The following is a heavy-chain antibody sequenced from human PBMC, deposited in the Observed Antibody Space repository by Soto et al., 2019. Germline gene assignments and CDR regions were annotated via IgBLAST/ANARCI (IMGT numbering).Heavy chain of an antibody. CDR2: ISAYNGNT. Sequence: ASVKVSCKASGYTFTSYGISWGRQAPGQGLEWMGWISAYNGNTNYAQKLQGRVTMTTDTSTSTAYMELRSLRSDDTAVYYCAREGYCTNGVCYIGYFQHWGQGTLVTVSS. CDR3: AREGYCTNGVCYIGYFQH. D-gene: IGHD2-8*01. V-gene: IGHV1-18*01. CDR1: GYTFTSYG. J-gene: IGHJ1*01.